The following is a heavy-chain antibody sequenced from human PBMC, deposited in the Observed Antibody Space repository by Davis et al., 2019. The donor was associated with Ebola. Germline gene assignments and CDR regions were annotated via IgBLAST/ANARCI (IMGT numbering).Heavy chain of an antibody. CDR2: ISSSSSYI. D-gene: IGHD2-15*01. CDR1: GFTFSSYA. Sequence: PGGSLRLSCAASGFTFSSYAMHWVRQAPGKGLEWVSSISSSSSYIYYADSVKGRFTISRDNAKNSLYLQMNSLRAEDTAVYYCARDRDYHDLVVVAATDPSFDYWGQGTLVTVSS. J-gene: IGHJ4*02. CDR3: ARDRDYHDLVVVAATDPSFDY. V-gene: IGHV3-21*01.